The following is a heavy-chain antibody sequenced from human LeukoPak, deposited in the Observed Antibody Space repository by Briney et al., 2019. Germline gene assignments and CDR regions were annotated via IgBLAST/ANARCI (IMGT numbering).Heavy chain of an antibody. Sequence: GGSLRLSCAASGFTVSANYITWVRQAPGKGLEWVSVIYSGGSTYYADSVKGRFTISRDNSKNTLYLEMNSLRAEDTAVYYCAKPTRGSGSFLIEYWGQGTLVTVSS. CDR3: AKPTRGSGSFLIEY. D-gene: IGHD1-26*01. CDR2: IYSGGST. V-gene: IGHV3-53*01. CDR1: GFTVSANY. J-gene: IGHJ4*02.